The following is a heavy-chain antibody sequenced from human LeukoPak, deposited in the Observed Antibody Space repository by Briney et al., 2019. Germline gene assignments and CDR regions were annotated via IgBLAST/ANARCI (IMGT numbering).Heavy chain of an antibody. CDR2: INPNSGGT. J-gene: IGHJ6*03. CDR3: ARDSRGYGSGTNYYMDV. CDR1: GYTFTGYY. D-gene: IGHD3-10*01. V-gene: IGHV1-2*02. Sequence: GASVKVSCKASGYTFTGYYMHWVRQAPGQGLEWMGWINPNSGGTNYAQKFQGRVTMSRDTSISTAYMEMTRLTSDDTAVYYCARDSRGYGSGTNYYMDVWGKGTTVTISS.